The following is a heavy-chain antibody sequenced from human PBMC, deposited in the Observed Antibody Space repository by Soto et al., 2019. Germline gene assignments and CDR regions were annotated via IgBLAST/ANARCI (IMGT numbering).Heavy chain of an antibody. CDR1: GFTFSSYA. V-gene: IGHV3-23*01. CDR2: ISGSGGST. CDR3: ARDPNVGLTYHYYGMDV. J-gene: IGHJ6*02. Sequence: GGSLRLSCAASGFTFSSYAMSWVRQAPGKGLEWVSAISGSGGSTYSADSVKGRFTISRDNSKNTLYLQMNSLRAEDTAVYYCARDPNVGLTYHYYGMDVWGQGTTVTVSS.